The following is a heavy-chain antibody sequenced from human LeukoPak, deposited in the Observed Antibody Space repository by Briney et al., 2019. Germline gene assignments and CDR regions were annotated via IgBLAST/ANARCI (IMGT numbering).Heavy chain of an antibody. CDR3: ARVGFYCGGDCYPPYYYYYYMDV. Sequence: GGSLRLSCAASGFTFDDYGMSWVRQAPGKGLEWVSGINWNGGSTGYADSVKGRFTISRDNAKNSLYLQMNSLRAEDTALYYCARVGFYCGGDCYPPYYYYYYMDVWGKGTTVTVSS. CDR1: GFTFDDYG. V-gene: IGHV3-20*04. J-gene: IGHJ6*03. D-gene: IGHD2-21*02. CDR2: INWNGGST.